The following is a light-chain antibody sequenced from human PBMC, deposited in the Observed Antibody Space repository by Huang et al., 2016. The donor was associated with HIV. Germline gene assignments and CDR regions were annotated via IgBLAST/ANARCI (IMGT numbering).Light chain of an antibody. CDR1: QDISNY. V-gene: IGKV1-17*03. Sequence: DIQLTQSPSAMSAAVGDRVSITCRASQDISNYLAWFQQKPGGAPKRLIYAASSLHSGVPSRFSGSGSGTKFTLTISGLQPEDFASYYCLQHHGYPRTFGRGTNVEV. J-gene: IGKJ4*01. CDR3: LQHHGYPRT. CDR2: AAS.